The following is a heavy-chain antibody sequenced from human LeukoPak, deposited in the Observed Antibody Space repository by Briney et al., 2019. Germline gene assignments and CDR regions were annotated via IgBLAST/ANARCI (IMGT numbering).Heavy chain of an antibody. CDR1: GYSFTSYW. J-gene: IGHJ6*02. CDR3: ARAPDLYGMDV. Sequence: GESLKISCKGSGYSFTSYWIGWVRQMPGKGLEWMGIIYPGHPDTRYSPSFQGQVTISADKSISTAYLQSSSLKASETAMYYCARAPDLYGMDVWGQGTTVTVPS. V-gene: IGHV5-51*01. CDR2: IYPGHPDT.